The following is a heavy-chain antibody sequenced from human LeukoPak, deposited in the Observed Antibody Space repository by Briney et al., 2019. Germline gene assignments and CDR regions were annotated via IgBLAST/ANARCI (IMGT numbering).Heavy chain of an antibody. CDR2: ISSSGGST. CDR1: GFTFSTYA. D-gene: IGHD1-26*01. V-gene: IGHV3-23*01. J-gene: IGHJ4*02. Sequence: GGSLRLSCAASGFTFSTYAMSWVRQAPGKGLEWVSSISSSGGSTYYADSVKGRFTISRDNSKNTLYLQMNSLRAEDTAVYYCAKWEPSGKYFDYWGQGTLVTVSS. CDR3: AKWEPSGKYFDY.